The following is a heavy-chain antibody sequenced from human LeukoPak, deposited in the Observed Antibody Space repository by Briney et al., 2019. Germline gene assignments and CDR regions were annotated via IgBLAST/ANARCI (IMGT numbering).Heavy chain of an antibody. D-gene: IGHD3-16*01. V-gene: IGHV3-48*04. Sequence: GGSLRLSCAASGFTFSRYSMNWVRQAPGKGLEWVSYISSSSSTIYYADSVKGRFTISRDNAKNSLYLQMNSLRAEDTAVYYCARGFRAMGDYYFDYWGQGTLVTVSS. CDR1: GFTFSRYS. CDR2: ISSSSSTI. CDR3: ARGFRAMGDYYFDY. J-gene: IGHJ4*02.